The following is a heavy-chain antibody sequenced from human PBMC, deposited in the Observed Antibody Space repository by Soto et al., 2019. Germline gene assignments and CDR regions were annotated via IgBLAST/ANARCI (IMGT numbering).Heavy chain of an antibody. V-gene: IGHV3-9*01. D-gene: IGHD6-6*01. J-gene: IGHJ4*02. CDR1: GFTFDDYA. Sequence: GGSLRLSCAASGFTFDDYAMHWVRQAPGKGLEWVSGISWNSGSIGYADSVKGRFTISRDNAKNSLYLQMNSLRAEDTALYYCAKDMRQLGKGYYFDYWGQGTLVTVSS. CDR2: ISWNSGSI. CDR3: AKDMRQLGKGYYFDY.